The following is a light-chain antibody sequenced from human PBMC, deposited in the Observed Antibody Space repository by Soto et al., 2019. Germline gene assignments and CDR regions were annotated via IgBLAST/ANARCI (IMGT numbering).Light chain of an antibody. CDR2: DVT. V-gene: IGLV2-14*03. Sequence: QSVLTQPASVSGSPGQSITISCTGTSSDVGGFNYVSWYQQHPGKAPKLMIYDVTNRPSGVSYRFSGSKSGNTASLTISGLQAEDEADYYCHSYTSSSTYVFGIGTKLTVL. CDR1: SSDVGGFNY. CDR3: HSYTSSSTYV. J-gene: IGLJ1*01.